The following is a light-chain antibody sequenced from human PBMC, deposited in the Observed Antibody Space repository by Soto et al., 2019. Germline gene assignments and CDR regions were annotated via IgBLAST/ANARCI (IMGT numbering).Light chain of an antibody. V-gene: IGKV1-5*01. Sequence: DIQMTQSPFTLSASVGDRVTITCRASQSISSWLAWYQQKPGKAPKLLIYDASSLESGVPSRFSGSGSGTEFTLTISSLQPDDFATYYCQQYNSYPCTFGQGTKLEIK. CDR1: QSISSW. CDR2: DAS. J-gene: IGKJ2*02. CDR3: QQYNSYPCT.